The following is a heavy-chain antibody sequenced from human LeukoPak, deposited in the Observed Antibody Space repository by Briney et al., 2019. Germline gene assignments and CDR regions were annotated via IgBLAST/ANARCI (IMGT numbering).Heavy chain of an antibody. CDR2: ISGSGGST. CDR1: GFSFSSYA. V-gene: IGHV3-23*01. Sequence: GGSLRLSCAASGFSFSSYAMSWVRQAPGKGLEWVSAISGSGGSTYYADSVKGRFTISRDNSKNTLNLQMNSLRAEDTAVYYCAKAGGYSYAYYFDYWGQGTLVTVSS. CDR3: AKAGGYSYAYYFDY. D-gene: IGHD5-18*01. J-gene: IGHJ4*02.